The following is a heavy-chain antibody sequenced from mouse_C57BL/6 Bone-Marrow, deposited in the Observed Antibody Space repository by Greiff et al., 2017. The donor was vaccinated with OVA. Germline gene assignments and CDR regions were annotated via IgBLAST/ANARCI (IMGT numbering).Heavy chain of an antibody. J-gene: IGHJ2*01. CDR3: TRGYYGSSYFDY. D-gene: IGHD1-1*01. V-gene: IGHV5-9-1*02. CDR2: ISSGGDYI. Sequence: EVKLMESGAGLVKPGGSLKLSCAASGFTFSSYAMSWVRQTPEKRLEWVAYISSGGDYIYYADTVKGRFTISRDNARNTLYLQMSSLKSEDTAMYYCTRGYYGSSYFDYWGQGTTLTVSS. CDR1: GFTFSSYA.